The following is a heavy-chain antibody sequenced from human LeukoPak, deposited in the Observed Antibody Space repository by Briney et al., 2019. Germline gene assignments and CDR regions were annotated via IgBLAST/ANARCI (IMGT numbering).Heavy chain of an antibody. D-gene: IGHD1-26*01. Sequence: SETLSLTCAVYGGSFSGHYWTWIRQPPGKGLEWIGEINHSGSTNYNPSLKSRVTISVDTSKNQFSLKVSSVTAADTAVYYCARDLSVGAKPDLGFDYWGQGSLVTVSS. CDR1: GGSFSGHY. CDR3: ARDLSVGAKPDLGFDY. J-gene: IGHJ4*02. V-gene: IGHV4-34*01. CDR2: INHSGST.